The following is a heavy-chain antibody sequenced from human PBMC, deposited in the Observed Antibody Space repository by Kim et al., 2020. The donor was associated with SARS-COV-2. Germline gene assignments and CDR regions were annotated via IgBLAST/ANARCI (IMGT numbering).Heavy chain of an antibody. CDR3: AREGRAAMGPHYGMDV. Sequence: ASVKVSCKASGYTFTSYYMHWVRQAPGQGLEWMGIINPSGGSTSYAQKFQGGVTMTRDTSTSTVYMELSSLRSEDTAVYYCAREGRAAMGPHYGMDVWGQGTTVTVSS. D-gene: IGHD5-18*01. CDR2: INPSGGST. CDR1: GYTFTSYY. V-gene: IGHV1-46*01. J-gene: IGHJ6*02.